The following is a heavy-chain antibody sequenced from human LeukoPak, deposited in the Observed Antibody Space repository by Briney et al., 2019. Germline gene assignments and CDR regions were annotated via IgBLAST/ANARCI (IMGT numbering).Heavy chain of an antibody. J-gene: IGHJ3*02. D-gene: IGHD3-16*01. V-gene: IGHV3-33*08. CDR3: ARTVGAFDI. CDR1: GFTFCSYA. Sequence: GGSLRLSCAASGFTFCSYAMRWVSQAPGKGLEWVAVIWYDGSIKYYADSVKGRFTISRDNSKNTLYLQMNSLRAEDTAVYFCARTVGAFDIWGQGTIVIVSS. CDR2: IWYDGSIK.